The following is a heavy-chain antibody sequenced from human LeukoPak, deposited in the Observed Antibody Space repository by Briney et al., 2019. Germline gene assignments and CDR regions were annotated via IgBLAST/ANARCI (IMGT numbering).Heavy chain of an antibody. D-gene: IGHD3-16*01. J-gene: IGHJ3*02. CDR2: FGTRSTSI. Sequence: GGSLRLSCTASGFTFSGYSMNWIRQAPGKGLEWVSSFGTRSTSIYYADSVKGRFTISRDNAKNSLYLQMNSLRAEDTAVYYCAREVITFAFDIWGQGTMVTVSS. V-gene: IGHV3-21*01. CDR3: AREVITFAFDI. CDR1: GFTFSGYS.